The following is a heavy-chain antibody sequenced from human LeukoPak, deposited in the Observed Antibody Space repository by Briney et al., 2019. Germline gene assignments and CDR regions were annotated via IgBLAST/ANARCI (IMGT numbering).Heavy chain of an antibody. Sequence: SETLSLTCTVSGGSISSSSYYWGWIRQPPGKGLEWIGYIYYSGSTYYNPSLKSRVTISVDTSKNQFSLKLSSVTAADTAVYYCARFMIVDAFDIWGQGTMVTVSS. CDR3: ARFMIVDAFDI. D-gene: IGHD3-22*01. CDR2: IYYSGST. CDR1: GGSISSSSYY. J-gene: IGHJ3*02. V-gene: IGHV4-39*07.